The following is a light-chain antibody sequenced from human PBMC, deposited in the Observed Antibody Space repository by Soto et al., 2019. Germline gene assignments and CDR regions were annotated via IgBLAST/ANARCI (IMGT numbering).Light chain of an antibody. CDR1: SRHSGYI. Sequence: QAVVTQSSSASASLGSSVKLTCTLSSRHSGYIIAWHQQQPGKAPRYLMKLEGSGSYNKGSGVPDRFSGSSSGADRDLTISDLQFEDEADYYCETWDTNTRVFGGGTMLTVL. CDR3: ETWDTNTRV. J-gene: IGLJ3*02. CDR2: LEGSGSY. V-gene: IGLV4-60*02.